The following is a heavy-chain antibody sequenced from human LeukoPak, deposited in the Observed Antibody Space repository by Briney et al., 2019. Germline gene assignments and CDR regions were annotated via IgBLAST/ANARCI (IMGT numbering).Heavy chain of an antibody. CDR3: ARGGSKLWYYYDSSGYYKPDY. CDR2: ISSSSSTI. D-gene: IGHD3-22*01. J-gene: IGHJ4*02. CDR1: GFTFSSYA. Sequence: GGSLRLSCAASGFTFSSYAMNWVRQAPGKGLEWVSYISSSSSTIYYADSVKGRFTISRDNAKNSLYLQMNSLRAEDTAVYYCARGGSKLWYYYDSSGYYKPDYWGQGTLVTVSS. V-gene: IGHV3-48*01.